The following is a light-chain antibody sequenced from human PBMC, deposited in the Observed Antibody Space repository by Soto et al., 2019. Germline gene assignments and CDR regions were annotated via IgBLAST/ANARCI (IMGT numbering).Light chain of an antibody. CDR3: HQYGSSPRT. J-gene: IGKJ1*01. V-gene: IGKV3-20*01. CDR1: HSVSGKY. Sequence: EIVLTQSPGTLSLSPGERAALSCRASHSVSGKYLAWDRQKPGQAPRLVIYAASSRAAGIANRFRGSGSGTDFTLTSSRLEHEDVAVYYCHQYGSSPRTFGQGTKVEIE. CDR2: AAS.